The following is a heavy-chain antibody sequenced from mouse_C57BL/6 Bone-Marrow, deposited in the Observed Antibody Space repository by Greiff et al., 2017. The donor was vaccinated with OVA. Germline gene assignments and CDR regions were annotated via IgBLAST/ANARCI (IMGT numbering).Heavy chain of an antibody. CDR2: INPSSGYT. CDR3: ATTVVATDWYFDV. V-gene: IGHV1-7*01. CDR1: GYTFTSYW. D-gene: IGHD1-1*01. Sequence: LVESGAELAKPGASVKLSCKASGYTFTSYWMHWVKQRPGQGLEWIGYINPSSGYTKYNQKFKDKATLTADKSSSTAYMQLSSLTYEDSAVYYCATTVVATDWYFDVWGTGTTVTVSS. J-gene: IGHJ1*03.